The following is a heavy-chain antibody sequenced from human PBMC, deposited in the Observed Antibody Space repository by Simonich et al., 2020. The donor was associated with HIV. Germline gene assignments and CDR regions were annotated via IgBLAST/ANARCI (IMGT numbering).Heavy chain of an antibody. CDR2: ISGSGRTI. D-gene: IGHD1-26*01. J-gene: IGHJ4*02. CDR1: GFTFSTYE. CDR3: ARGGGSY. Sequence: EVQLVESGGGLVQPGGSLRLSCVASGFTFSTYEMNWVRQATGKGVEWISYISGSGRTIYYADSVKGRFTISRDNAKKSLYLQMNSLRGEDTAVYYCARGGGSYWGQGTLVTVSS. V-gene: IGHV3-48*03.